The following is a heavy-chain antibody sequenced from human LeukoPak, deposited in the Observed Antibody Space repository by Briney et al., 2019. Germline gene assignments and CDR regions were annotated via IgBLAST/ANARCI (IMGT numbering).Heavy chain of an antibody. V-gene: IGHV3-48*01. CDR3: ASEIAVAGKDY. Sequence: TGGSLRLSCAASGFTFSSYSMNWVRQAPGKGLEWVSYISSSSSTIYYADPVKARFTISRDNAKNSLYLQTNSLRAEDTAVYYCASEIAVAGKDYWGQGTLVTVSS. J-gene: IGHJ4*02. CDR1: GFTFSSYS. D-gene: IGHD6-19*01. CDR2: ISSSSSTI.